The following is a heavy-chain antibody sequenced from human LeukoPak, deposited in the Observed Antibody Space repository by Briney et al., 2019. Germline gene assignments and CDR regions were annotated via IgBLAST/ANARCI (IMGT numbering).Heavy chain of an antibody. CDR2: ISSSSSYI. D-gene: IGHD4-11*01. CDR3: ARDDYRKSRFDY. CDR1: GFTFSSYT. V-gene: IGHV3-21*01. J-gene: IGHJ4*02. Sequence: PGGSLRLSCAASGFTFSSYTMNWVRQAPGKGLEWVSSISSSSSYIYYADSVKGRFTISRDNAKNSLYLQMNSLRAEDTAVYYCARDDYRKSRFDYWGQGTLVTVSS.